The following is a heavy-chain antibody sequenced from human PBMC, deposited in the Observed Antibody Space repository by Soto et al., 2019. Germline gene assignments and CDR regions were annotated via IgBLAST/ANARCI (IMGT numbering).Heavy chain of an antibody. CDR3: ANLKSGRIAAAGTLNFFDY. D-gene: IGHD6-13*01. CDR1: GFTFSNAW. CDR2: IKSKTDGGTT. Sequence: PGGPLRLSCAASGFTFSNAWMNWVRQAPGNGLEGVGRIKSKTDGGTTDYAAPVKGRFTISRGDSKNTLYLQMNSLRAEDTAVYYCANLKSGRIAAAGTLNFFDYWGQGT. J-gene: IGHJ4*02. V-gene: IGHV3-15*07.